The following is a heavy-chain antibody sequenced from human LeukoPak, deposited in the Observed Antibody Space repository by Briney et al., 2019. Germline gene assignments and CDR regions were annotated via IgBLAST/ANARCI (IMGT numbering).Heavy chain of an antibody. V-gene: IGHV4-30-4*01. D-gene: IGHD3-3*01. CDR3: DRLGTIVGFDY. J-gene: IGHJ4*02. Sequence: PSETLSLTCTVSGGSISSGDYYWSWIRQPPGKGLEWIGYIYYSGSTYYNPSLKSRVTISVDTSKNQFSLKLSYVTAADTAVYYCDRLGTIVGFDYWGQGTLVTVSS. CDR2: IYYSGST. CDR1: GGSISSGDYY.